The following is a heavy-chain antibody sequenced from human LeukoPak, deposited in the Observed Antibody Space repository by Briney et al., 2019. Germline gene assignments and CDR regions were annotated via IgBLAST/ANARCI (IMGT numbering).Heavy chain of an antibody. D-gene: IGHD3-10*01. V-gene: IGHV3-30*03. CDR3: ARDLVRGVIGYFDY. J-gene: IGHJ4*02. Sequence: GGSLRLSCAASGFTFSSYGMHWVRQAPGKGLEWVAVISYDGSNKYYADSVKGRFTISRDNSKNTLYLQMNRLRAEDTAVYYCARDLVRGVIGYFDYWGQGTLVTVSS. CDR1: GFTFSSYG. CDR2: ISYDGSNK.